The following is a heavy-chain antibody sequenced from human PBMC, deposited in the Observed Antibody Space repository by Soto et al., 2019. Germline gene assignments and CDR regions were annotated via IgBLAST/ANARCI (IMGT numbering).Heavy chain of an antibody. J-gene: IGHJ3*02. D-gene: IGHD3-10*02. CDR3: ARLYRVRGADWRAFDI. CDR2: IYPGDSDT. Sequence: PGESLKISCKGSGYSFTSYWIGWVRQMPGKGLEWMGIIYPGDSDTRYSPSFQGQVTISADKSISTAYLQWSSLKASDTAMYYCARLYRVRGADWRAFDIWGQGTMVTVSS. CDR1: GYSFTSYW. V-gene: IGHV5-51*01.